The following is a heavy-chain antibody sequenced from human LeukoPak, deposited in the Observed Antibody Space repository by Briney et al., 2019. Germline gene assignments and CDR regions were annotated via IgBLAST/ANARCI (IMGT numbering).Heavy chain of an antibody. Sequence: PGGSLRLSCAASGFSFSSYRMTWVRQAPGKALEWVSPISSSGSYIDYADSLKGRFTISRSNAWNSLYLQVNSLRAEDTAVYFCARLLGTTTGYYYMDVWGKGTTVTVSS. V-gene: IGHV3-21*01. D-gene: IGHD1-1*01. J-gene: IGHJ6*03. CDR3: ARLLGTTTGYYYMDV. CDR1: GFSFSSYR. CDR2: ISSSGSYI.